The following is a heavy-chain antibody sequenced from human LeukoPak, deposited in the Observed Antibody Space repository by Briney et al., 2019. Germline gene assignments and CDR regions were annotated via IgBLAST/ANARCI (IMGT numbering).Heavy chain of an antibody. Sequence: LETLSLTCTVSGYSISNGFYWAWIRQPPGKGLEWIGSVYHTGSTYSNPSLKSRVTISVDTSKNQFSLSLTSVTAADTAVYYCARVAGVEVAPATSYWGQGTLVTVSS. CDR1: GYSISNGFY. D-gene: IGHD2-15*01. CDR3: ARVAGVEVAPATSY. CDR2: VYHTGST. J-gene: IGHJ4*02. V-gene: IGHV4-38-2*02.